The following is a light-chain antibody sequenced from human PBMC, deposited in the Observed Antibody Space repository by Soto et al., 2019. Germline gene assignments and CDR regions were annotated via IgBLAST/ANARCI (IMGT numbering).Light chain of an antibody. Sequence: DIQMTHSPSTLSASVGDRVTITCRASQSISSWLAWYQQKPGKAPKLLIYDASSLESGVPPRFSGSGSGTEFTLTISSLQPDDFATYYCQQYNSYPATFGGGTKVDIK. CDR3: QQYNSYPAT. V-gene: IGKV1-5*01. CDR2: DAS. J-gene: IGKJ4*01. CDR1: QSISSW.